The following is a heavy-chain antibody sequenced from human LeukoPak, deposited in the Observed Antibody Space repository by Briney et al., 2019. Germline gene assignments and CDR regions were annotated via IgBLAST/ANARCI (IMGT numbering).Heavy chain of an antibody. J-gene: IGHJ5*02. CDR2: MNPNSGNT. CDR3: ARPAATAYGDFEL. Sequence: ASVKVSCKASGYTFTSYDINWVRQAPGQGLEWMGWMNPNSGNTGYAQKFQGRVTMTRNTSISTAYMELSSLRSEDTAVYYCARPAATAYGDFELWGQGTLVTVSS. CDR1: GYTFTSYD. D-gene: IGHD2-2*01. V-gene: IGHV1-8*01.